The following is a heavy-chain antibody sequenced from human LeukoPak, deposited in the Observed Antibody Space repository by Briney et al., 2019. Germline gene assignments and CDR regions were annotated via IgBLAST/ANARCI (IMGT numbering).Heavy chain of an antibody. CDR2: ISYDGSNK. J-gene: IGHJ4*02. Sequence: GRSLRLSCAASGFTFSRYAMHWVRQAPGKGLEWVAVISYDGSNKYYADSVKGRFTISRDNSKNTLYLQMNSLRAEDTAVYYCARAEERWLVYLGIQFSGFDYWGQGTLVTVSS. D-gene: IGHD5-24*01. CDR3: ARAEERWLVYLGIQFSGFDY. CDR1: GFTFSRYA. V-gene: IGHV3-30*04.